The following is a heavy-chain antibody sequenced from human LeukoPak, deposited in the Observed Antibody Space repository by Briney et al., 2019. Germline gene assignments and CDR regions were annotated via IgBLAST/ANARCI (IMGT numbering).Heavy chain of an antibody. CDR1: GYTFTSYD. J-gene: IGHJ3*02. CDR2: MNPNSGNT. V-gene: IGHV1-8*03. Sequence: GASVKVSCKASGYTFTSYDINWVRQATGQGLEWMGWMNPNSGNTGYAQKFQGRVTITRSTSISTAYMELSSLRSEDTAVYYCARGRIAARPGAHDAFDIWGQGTMVTVSS. CDR3: ARGRIAARPGAHDAFDI. D-gene: IGHD6-6*01.